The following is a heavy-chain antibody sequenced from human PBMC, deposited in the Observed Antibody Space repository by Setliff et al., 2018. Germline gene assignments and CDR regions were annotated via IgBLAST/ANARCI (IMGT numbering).Heavy chain of an antibody. CDR1: NGSISSGNYF. D-gene: IGHD3-10*01. CDR2: IFYTGST. Sequence: SETLSLTCTVSNGSISSGNYFWGWIRQPPGKGLEWMGSIFYTGSTYYSPSLKSRVTMSIDTSKNQFSLNLNSVTAADTAVYYCARHKVIKKEFIRLTWFDPWGQGTPVTVSS. CDR3: ARHKVIKKEFIRLTWFDP. J-gene: IGHJ5*02. V-gene: IGHV4-39*01.